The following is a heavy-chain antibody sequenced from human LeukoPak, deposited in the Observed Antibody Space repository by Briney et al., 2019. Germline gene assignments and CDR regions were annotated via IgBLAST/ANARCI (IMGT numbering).Heavy chain of an antibody. J-gene: IGHJ3*02. V-gene: IGHV3-66*01. CDR2: IYTGGST. Sequence: GGSLRLSCVASGFTISSNYMSWVRQAPGKGLERVSVIYTGGSTSYADSVKGRFTISRDSSKNTLFLQMNSLRAEDTAVYYCARVRVGATTGDTFDIWGQGTMVAVAS. D-gene: IGHD1-26*01. CDR3: ARVRVGATTGDTFDI. CDR1: GFTISSNY.